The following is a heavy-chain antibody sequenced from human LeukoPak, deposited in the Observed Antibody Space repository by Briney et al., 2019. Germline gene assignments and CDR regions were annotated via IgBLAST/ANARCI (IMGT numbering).Heavy chain of an antibody. CDR3: ALSMVAAAGDD. CDR1: GFTFSDYY. CDR2: IKPDGSEM. Sequence: PGGSLRLSCTASGFTFSDYYMSWIRQAPGKGLEWVANIKPDGSEMYSVDSVKGRFTISRDNAKNSLYLQMNSLRAEDTAVYYCALSMVAAAGDDWGQGTLVTVSS. D-gene: IGHD6-13*01. V-gene: IGHV3-7*01. J-gene: IGHJ4*02.